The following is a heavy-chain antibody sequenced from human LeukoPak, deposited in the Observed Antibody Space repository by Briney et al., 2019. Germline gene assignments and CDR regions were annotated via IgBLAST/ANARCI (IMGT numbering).Heavy chain of an antibody. CDR1: GYSISSGYY. J-gene: IGHJ4*02. CDR2: INHSGST. V-gene: IGHV4-38-2*02. Sequence: PSETLSLTCTVSGYSISSGYYWGWIRQPPGKGLEWIGEINHSGSTNYNPSLKSRVTISVDTSKNQFSLKLSSVTAADTAVYYCARPRLFSWLAKSYFDYWGQGTLVTVSS. D-gene: IGHD6-13*01. CDR3: ARPRLFSWLAKSYFDY.